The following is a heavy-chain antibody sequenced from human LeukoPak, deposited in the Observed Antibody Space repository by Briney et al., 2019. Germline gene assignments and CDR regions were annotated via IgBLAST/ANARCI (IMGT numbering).Heavy chain of an antibody. D-gene: IGHD6-13*01. CDR2: INPSGGST. J-gene: IGHJ4*02. CDR3: ARGGASIAAAGIGIYFDY. CDR1: GYTFTSYY. V-gene: IGHV1-46*01. Sequence: ASVKVSCKASGYTFTSYYMHWVRQAPGQGLEWMGIINPSGGSTSYAQKFQGRVTMTRDTSTSTVYMELSSLRSEDTAVYYCARGGASIAAAGIGIYFDYWGQGTLVTVSS.